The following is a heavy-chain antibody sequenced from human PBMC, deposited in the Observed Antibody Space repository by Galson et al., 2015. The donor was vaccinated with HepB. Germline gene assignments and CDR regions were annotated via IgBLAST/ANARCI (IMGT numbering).Heavy chain of an antibody. Sequence: CAISGDSVSSASATWHWIRQSPSGGLEWLGKTYYRSKWPTNYAMSVKSRISINADTSKNQFSLQLKSVTPEDTAVYFCARGDIDLAAWGQGALVTISS. D-gene: IGHD5-12*01. CDR3: ARGDIDLAA. J-gene: IGHJ5*02. V-gene: IGHV6-1*01. CDR1: GDSVSSASAT. CDR2: TYYRSKWPT.